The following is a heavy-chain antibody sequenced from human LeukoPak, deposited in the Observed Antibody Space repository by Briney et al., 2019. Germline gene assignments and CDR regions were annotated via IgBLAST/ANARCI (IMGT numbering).Heavy chain of an antibody. V-gene: IGHV4-39*01. CDR1: GGSISSSSYY. J-gene: IGHJ2*01. D-gene: IGHD4-17*01. CDR3: ARRPYYGDYGYFDL. Sequence: SETLSLTCTVSGGSISSSSYYWGWIRQPPGKGLEWIGSIYYSGSTYYNPSLKSRVTISVDTSKNQFSLKLSSMTAADTAVYYCARRPYYGDYGYFDLWGRGTLVTVSS. CDR2: IYYSGST.